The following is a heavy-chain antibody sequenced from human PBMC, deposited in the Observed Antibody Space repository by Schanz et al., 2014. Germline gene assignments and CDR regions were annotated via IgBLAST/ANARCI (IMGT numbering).Heavy chain of an antibody. V-gene: IGHV3-11*05. CDR1: GFSFSDYY. Sequence: PGGSLRLSCAASGFSFSDYYMSWIRQAPGKGLEWISFINTGSNYINYADSVKGRFTISRDNTKNSLFLQLNSLRADDTAVYYCAKDRSWDYDSSGYFDYWGQGTLVTVSS. CDR2: INTGSNYI. CDR3: AKDRSWDYDSSGYFDY. D-gene: IGHD3-22*01. J-gene: IGHJ4*02.